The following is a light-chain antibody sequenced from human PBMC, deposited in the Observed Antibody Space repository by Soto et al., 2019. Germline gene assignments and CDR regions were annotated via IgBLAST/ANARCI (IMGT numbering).Light chain of an antibody. CDR3: SSYATTSTLV. Sequence: QSALTQHASVSGSPGQSITISCTGTSSDVGSYNLVSWYQQYPGKAPKLMIYEGSKRPSGVSNRFSGSKSGNTASLTISGLQAEDEADYYCSSYATTSTLVFGGGTKVTVL. CDR2: EGS. V-gene: IGLV2-23*01. J-gene: IGLJ2*01. CDR1: SSDVGSYNL.